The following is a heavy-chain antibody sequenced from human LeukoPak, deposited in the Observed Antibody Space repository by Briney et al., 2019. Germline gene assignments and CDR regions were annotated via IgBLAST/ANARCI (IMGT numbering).Heavy chain of an antibody. D-gene: IGHD3-22*01. CDR1: GGSISNYY. Sequence: SETLSLTCTVTGGSISNYYWSWIRQPPGKGLEWIGYIYISGSTNCNPSLKSRVTMSRDTSKNRFSLKLSSVTAADTAVYYCAGHSYSSSASWFDPWGQGTLVTVSS. J-gene: IGHJ5*02. CDR2: IYISGST. V-gene: IGHV4-59*01. CDR3: AGHSYSSSASWFDP.